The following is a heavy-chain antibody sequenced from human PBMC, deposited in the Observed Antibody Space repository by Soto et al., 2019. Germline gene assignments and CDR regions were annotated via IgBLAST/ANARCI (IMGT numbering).Heavy chain of an antibody. Sequence: SVKVSCKASGGTFSSYTISWVRQAPGQGLEWMGRIIPILGIANYAQKFQGRVTITADKSTSTAYMELSSLRSEDTAVYYCARYHGSGSYFDYWGQGTLVTVSS. J-gene: IGHJ4*02. D-gene: IGHD3-10*01. CDR2: IIPILGIA. CDR3: ARYHGSGSYFDY. V-gene: IGHV1-69*02. CDR1: GGTFSSYT.